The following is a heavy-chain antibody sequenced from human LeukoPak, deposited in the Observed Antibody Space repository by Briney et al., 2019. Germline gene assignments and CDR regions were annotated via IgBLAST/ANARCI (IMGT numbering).Heavy chain of an antibody. CDR3: AADDYGDFIPYY. V-gene: IGHV3-23*01. Sequence: GGSLRLSCAASGFTFSSYAMSWVRQAPGKGLEWVSVISGSGDSTYYADSVKGRFTISRDNSKNALFLHMNSLRPDDSALYYCAADDYGDFIPYYWGQGTLVTISS. CDR1: GFTFSSYA. CDR2: ISGSGDST. J-gene: IGHJ4*02. D-gene: IGHD4-17*01.